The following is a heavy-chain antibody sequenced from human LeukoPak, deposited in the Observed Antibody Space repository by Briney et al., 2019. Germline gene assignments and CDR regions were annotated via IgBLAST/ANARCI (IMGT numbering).Heavy chain of an antibody. J-gene: IGHJ4*02. Sequence: SETLSLTCTVSGGSLSSYYWSWIRQPPGKGLEWIGYIYYSGSTNYNPSLKSRVTISVDTSKNQFSLKLSSVTAADTAVYYCARGTQWELLRFDYWGQGTLVTVSS. CDR3: ARGTQWELLRFDY. D-gene: IGHD1-26*01. CDR1: GGSLSSYY. V-gene: IGHV4-59*01. CDR2: IYYSGST.